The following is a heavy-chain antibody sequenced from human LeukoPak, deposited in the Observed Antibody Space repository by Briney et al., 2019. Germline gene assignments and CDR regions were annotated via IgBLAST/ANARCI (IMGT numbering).Heavy chain of an antibody. CDR2: LSGSGGYT. CDR3: ARDGSGSYYD. CDR1: GFTFSSYA. V-gene: IGHV3-23*01. D-gene: IGHD1-26*01. J-gene: IGHJ4*02. Sequence: GGSLRLSCAASGFTFSSYAMSWVRQAPGKGLEWVSALSGSGGYTYYADSVKGRFTISRDNSKNTLYVQMNSLRADDTAVYYCARDGSGSYYDWGQGTLVTVSS.